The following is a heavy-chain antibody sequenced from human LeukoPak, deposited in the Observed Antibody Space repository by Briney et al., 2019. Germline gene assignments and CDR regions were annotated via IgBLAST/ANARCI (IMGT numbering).Heavy chain of an antibody. CDR2: ISSSSSYI. V-gene: IGHV3-21*01. CDR1: GFTFSSYS. J-gene: IGHJ4*02. Sequence: PGGSLRLSCAASGFTFSSYSMNWVRQAPGKGLEWVSSISSSSSYIYYADSVKGRFTISRDNAKNSLYLQMNSLRAEDTAVYYCARDEQNVDIVATIITTLFDSWGQGSLVTVSS. D-gene: IGHD5-12*01. CDR3: ARDEQNVDIVATIITTLFDS.